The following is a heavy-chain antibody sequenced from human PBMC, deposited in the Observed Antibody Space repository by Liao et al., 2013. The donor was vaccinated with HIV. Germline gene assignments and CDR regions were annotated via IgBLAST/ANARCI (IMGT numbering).Heavy chain of an antibody. V-gene: IGHV4-4*07. J-gene: IGHJ3*02. D-gene: IGHD5-18*01. CDR3: ARPRIQRSDAFDI. CDR2: IYISGRT. CDR1: GDFISSYY. Sequence: QVQLQESGPGLVKPSETLSLTCTVSGDFISSYYWSWIRQPAGKALEWIGRIYISGRTNYNPSLKSRVTISVDTSKNQFSLKLSSVTAADTAVYYCARPRIQRSDAFDIWGRGTLVTVSS.